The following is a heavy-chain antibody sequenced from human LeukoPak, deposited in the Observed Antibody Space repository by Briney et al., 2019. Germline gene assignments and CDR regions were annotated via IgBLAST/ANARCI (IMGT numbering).Heavy chain of an antibody. CDR3: ARGAEYYAIWRGYAGYSDY. V-gene: IGHV4-38-2*02. CDR2: ISYSGTT. D-gene: IGHD3-3*01. Sequence: PSETLSLTCTVSNYYVNSGFHWGWIRQSPEQGLEWIGSISYSGTTYYNPSLRSRITISLDRSKQKFSLKLTSVTAADTAVYFCARGAEYYAIWRGYAGYSDYWGQGISVTVSS. J-gene: IGHJ4*02. CDR1: NYYVNSGFH.